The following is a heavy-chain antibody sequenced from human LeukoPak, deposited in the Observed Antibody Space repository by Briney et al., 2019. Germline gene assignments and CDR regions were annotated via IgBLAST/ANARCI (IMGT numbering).Heavy chain of an antibody. V-gene: IGHV1-2*02. CDR2: INPNSGGT. J-gene: IGHJ1*01. CDR1: GYTFTDYY. D-gene: IGHD3-22*01. CDR3: ARASYDSSDFEYFQH. Sequence: VSVKVSCKASGYTFTDYYMHWVRQDPAQGLEWLGWINPNSGGTNSAQKFQRRVTMTSDTSITTAYMELSRLRSDDTALLYCARASYDSSDFEYFQHWGQGTLVTVSS.